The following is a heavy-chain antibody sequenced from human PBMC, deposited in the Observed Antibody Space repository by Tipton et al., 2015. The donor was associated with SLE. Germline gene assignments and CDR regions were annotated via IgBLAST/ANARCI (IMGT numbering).Heavy chain of an antibody. V-gene: IGHV4-4*08. CDR1: SSSFTTYY. J-gene: IGHJ4*02. Sequence: TLSLTCSVSSSSFTTYYWSWIRQPPGKGMEWIGYIYTSGRTNYNPSLKSRVTMSIDTSKNQFSLSLNSVTAADTAVYYCARSQSSRWLPRYDFDYWGQGTLVTVSS. D-gene: IGHD5-24*01. CDR2: IYTSGRT. CDR3: ARSQSSRWLPRYDFDY.